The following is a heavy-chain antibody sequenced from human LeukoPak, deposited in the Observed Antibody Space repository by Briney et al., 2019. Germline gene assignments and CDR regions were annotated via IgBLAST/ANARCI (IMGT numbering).Heavy chain of an antibody. Sequence: ASVQVSCKASGYTFTSYGISWVRQAPGQGLEWMGWISAYNGNINYAQKLQGRVTMTTDTSTSTAYMELRSLRSDDTAVYYCARAPGVWGVATTHFDYWGQGTLVTVSS. J-gene: IGHJ4*02. CDR1: GYTFTSYG. CDR2: ISAYNGNI. V-gene: IGHV1-18*01. D-gene: IGHD5-12*01. CDR3: ARAPGVWGVATTHFDY.